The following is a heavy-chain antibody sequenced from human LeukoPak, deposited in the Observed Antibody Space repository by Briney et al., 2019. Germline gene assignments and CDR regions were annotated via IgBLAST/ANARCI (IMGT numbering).Heavy chain of an antibody. D-gene: IGHD2-2*01. V-gene: IGHV4-34*01. CDR3: ARGRIVVVPAATYYYYGMDV. Sequence: SETLSLTCAVYGGSFSGYYWSWIRQPPAKGLEWDGEINHSGSTNYNPPLKSRVTISVDTSENQFSLKLSSVTAADTAVYYCARGRIVVVPAATYYYYGMDVWGQGTTVTVSS. J-gene: IGHJ6*02. CDR1: GGSFSGYY. CDR2: INHSGST.